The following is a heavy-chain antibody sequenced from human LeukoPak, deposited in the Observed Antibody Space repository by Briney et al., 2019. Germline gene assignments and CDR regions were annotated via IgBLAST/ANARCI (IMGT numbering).Heavy chain of an antibody. CDR1: GGSISSYY. CDR2: INHSGST. CDR3: ARVVRFYYYYMDV. D-gene: IGHD6-13*01. V-gene: IGHV4-34*01. Sequence: SETLSLTCTVSGGSISSYYWSWIRQPPGKGLEWIGEINHSGSTNYNPSLKSRVTISVDTSKNQFSLKLSSVTAADTAVYYCARVVRFYYYYMDVWGKGTTVTVSS. J-gene: IGHJ6*03.